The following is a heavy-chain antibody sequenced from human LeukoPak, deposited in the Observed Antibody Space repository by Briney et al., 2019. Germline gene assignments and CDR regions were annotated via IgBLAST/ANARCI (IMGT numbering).Heavy chain of an antibody. CDR1: GFTVSSNY. CDR3: ASSTIVATIIDY. CDR2: ISSSGSTI. Sequence: GGSLRLSCAASGFTVSSNYMSWVRQAPGKGLEWVSYISSSGSTIYYADSVKGRFTISRDNAKNSLYLQMNSLRAEDTAVYYCASSTIVATIIDYWGQGALVTVSS. J-gene: IGHJ4*02. D-gene: IGHD5-12*01. V-gene: IGHV3-11*01.